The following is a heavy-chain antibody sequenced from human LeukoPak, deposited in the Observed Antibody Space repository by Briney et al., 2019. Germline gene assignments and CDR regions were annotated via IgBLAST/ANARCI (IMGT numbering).Heavy chain of an antibody. V-gene: IGHV3-21*01. D-gene: IGHD6-19*01. CDR2: ISSSSSYI. Sequence: PGGSLRLSCAASGFTFSSYSMNWVRQAPGKGLEWVSSISSSSSYIYYADSVKGRFTISRDNAKNSLYLQMNSLRAEDTAVYYCARVRAQWPAYYFDYWGQGTLVTVSS. J-gene: IGHJ4*02. CDR3: ARVRAQWPAYYFDY. CDR1: GFTFSSYS.